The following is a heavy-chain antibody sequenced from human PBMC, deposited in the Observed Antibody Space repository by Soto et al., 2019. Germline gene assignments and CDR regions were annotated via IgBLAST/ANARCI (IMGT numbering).Heavy chain of an antibody. J-gene: IGHJ3*02. Sequence: SETLSLTCTFSVGSIISYYWSWSRQPAGKGLEWIGRIYTSGSTNYNPSLKSRVTMSVDTSKNQFSLKLSSVTAADTAVYYCARVTMPDAFDIWGQGTMVTVSS. CDR3: ARVTMPDAFDI. V-gene: IGHV4-4*07. D-gene: IGHD3-10*01. CDR2: IYTSGST. CDR1: VGSIISYY.